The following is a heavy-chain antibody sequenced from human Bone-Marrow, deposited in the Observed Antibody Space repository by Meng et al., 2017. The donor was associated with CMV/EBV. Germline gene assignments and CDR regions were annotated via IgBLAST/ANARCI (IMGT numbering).Heavy chain of an antibody. J-gene: IGHJ6*02. Sequence: GESLKISCAASGFTFSSYSMNWVRQAPGKGLEWVSYISSSSTIYYADSVKGRFTISRDNAKKSLYLQMNSLRAEDTAVYYCASGWGENWGLYYYYYGMDVWGQGTTVTVSS. V-gene: IGHV3-48*04. D-gene: IGHD7-27*01. CDR3: ASGWGENWGLYYYYYGMDV. CDR1: GFTFSSYS. CDR2: ISSSSTI.